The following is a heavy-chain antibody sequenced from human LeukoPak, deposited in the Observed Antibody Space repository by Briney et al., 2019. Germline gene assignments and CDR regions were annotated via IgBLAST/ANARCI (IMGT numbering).Heavy chain of an antibody. J-gene: IGHJ6*03. Sequence: GGSLRLSCAASGFTFSSYAMHWVRQAPGKGLEWVAVMSYAGSNTYYADSVKGRFTISRDNAKNSLYLQMNSLRAEDTAVYYCVRNSNRYMDVWGKGTTVTVSS. CDR3: VRNSNRYMDV. D-gene: IGHD2/OR15-2a*01. CDR2: MSYAGSNT. CDR1: GFTFSSYA. V-gene: IGHV3-30*04.